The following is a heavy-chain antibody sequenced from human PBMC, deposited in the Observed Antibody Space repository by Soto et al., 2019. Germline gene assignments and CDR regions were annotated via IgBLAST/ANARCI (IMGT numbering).Heavy chain of an antibody. CDR3: AREYSSGWSKD. Sequence: QVQLAQSGAEVKKPGDSVKVSCKASGYTFTSYDINWVRQATGQGLEWMGWLNPNSGNTGYAQKYQGRATTTRNTSTSTAYMELSSLRSEDPAVYYCAREYSSGWSKDWGQGTLVTVSS. V-gene: IGHV1-8*01. CDR1: GYTFTSYD. J-gene: IGHJ4*02. D-gene: IGHD6-19*01. CDR2: LNPNSGNT.